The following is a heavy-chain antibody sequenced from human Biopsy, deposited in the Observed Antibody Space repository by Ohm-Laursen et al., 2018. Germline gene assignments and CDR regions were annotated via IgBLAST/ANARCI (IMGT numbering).Heavy chain of an antibody. Sequence: GSSVKVSCKAPGGTFSNYGVNWVRQAPGQGLEWLGRIVPILGTVNYAQRFQGRVALTADKSTDTAYMELNRLISDDTAVYYCATDADGYYTEFDFWGQGTLITVSS. CDR3: ATDADGYYTEFDF. V-gene: IGHV1-69*04. D-gene: IGHD5-24*01. CDR2: IVPILGTV. J-gene: IGHJ4*02. CDR1: GGTFSNYG.